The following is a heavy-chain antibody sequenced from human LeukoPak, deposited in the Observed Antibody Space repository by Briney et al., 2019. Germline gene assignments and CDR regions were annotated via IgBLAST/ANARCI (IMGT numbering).Heavy chain of an antibody. CDR3: AKEHRKDYGDYVDY. D-gene: IGHD4-17*01. V-gene: IGHV3-23*01. J-gene: IGHJ4*02. CDR2: ISGSGGST. Sequence: GGSLRLSCAASGFTFSSYAMSWVGQPPGKGRDGVSGISGSGGSTYYAASVKGRFTISRDNSKNTLYLQMNSLRAEDTAVYYCAKEHRKDYGDYVDYWGQGTLVTVSS. CDR1: GFTFSSYA.